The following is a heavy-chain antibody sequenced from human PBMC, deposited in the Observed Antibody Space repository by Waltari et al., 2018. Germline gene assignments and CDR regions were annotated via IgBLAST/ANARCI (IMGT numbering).Heavy chain of an antibody. CDR3: AKVLRGSRALVDY. CDR1: GFTFSSYG. D-gene: IGHD3-16*01. Sequence: QVQLVESGGGVVQPGRSLRLSCAASGFTFSSYGMHWVRQAPGKGLEWVAVIWYDGSNKYYADSVKGRFTISRDNSKNTLYLQMNSLRAEDTAMYYCAKVLRGSRALVDYWGQGTLVTVSS. V-gene: IGHV3-30*18. CDR2: IWYDGSNK. J-gene: IGHJ4*02.